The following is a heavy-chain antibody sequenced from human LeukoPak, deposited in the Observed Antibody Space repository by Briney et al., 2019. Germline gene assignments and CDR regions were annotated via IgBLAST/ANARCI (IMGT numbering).Heavy chain of an antibody. CDR3: ARVSGAPHDAFDI. Sequence: ASVKVSCKASGYTFTGYYMHWVRQAPGQGLEWMGRVNPNSGGTNYVQKFQGRDTMTRDTSISTAYMELSRLRSDDTAVYYCARVSGAPHDAFDIWGQGTMVTVSS. CDR1: GYTFTGYY. D-gene: IGHD2-15*01. V-gene: IGHV1-2*06. J-gene: IGHJ3*02. CDR2: VNPNSGGT.